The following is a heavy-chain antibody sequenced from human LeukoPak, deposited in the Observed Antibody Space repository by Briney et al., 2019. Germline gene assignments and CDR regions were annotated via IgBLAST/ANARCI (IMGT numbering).Heavy chain of an antibody. V-gene: IGHV1-69*13. CDR3: ARDPYDSSGYFDY. D-gene: IGHD3-22*01. J-gene: IGHJ4*02. CDR2: IIPIFGTA. CDR1: GGTFSSYA. Sequence: GASVKVSRKASGGTFSSYAISWVRQAPGQGLEWMGGIIPIFGTANYAQKFQGRVTITADESTSTAYMELSSLRSEDTAVYYCARDPYDSSGYFDYWGQGTLVTVSS.